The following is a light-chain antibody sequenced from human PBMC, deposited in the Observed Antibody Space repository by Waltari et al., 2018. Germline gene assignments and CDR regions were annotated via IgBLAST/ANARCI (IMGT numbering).Light chain of an antibody. Sequence: QSVLTQPPSVSGAPGQRVTISCSGSSSNIGAGYNVHWYRQLPGTAPKLLIYDNTNRPSGVPDRFSGAKSGTSASLAITGLQAEDEADYYCQSYDNSLSGVVFGGGTKLTVL. J-gene: IGLJ2*01. CDR3: QSYDNSLSGVV. V-gene: IGLV1-40*01. CDR1: SSNIGAGYN. CDR2: DNT.